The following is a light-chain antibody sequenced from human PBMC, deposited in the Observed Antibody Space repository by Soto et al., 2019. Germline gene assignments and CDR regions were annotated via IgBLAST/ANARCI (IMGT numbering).Light chain of an antibody. CDR3: QQYGSSPLT. J-gene: IGKJ4*01. Sequence: IVLTQSPGTLSLSPGERATLSCRASQSISSSYLAWYQQEPGQAPRLLIYGASSRATGIPDRFSGSGSGTDFTLTISRLEPEDFAVYYCQQYGSSPLTCGGGTKVDIK. CDR1: QSISSSY. V-gene: IGKV3-20*01. CDR2: GAS.